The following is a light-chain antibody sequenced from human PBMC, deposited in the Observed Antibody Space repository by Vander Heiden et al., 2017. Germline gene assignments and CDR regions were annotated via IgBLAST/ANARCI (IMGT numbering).Light chain of an antibody. CDR3: QQYNSYST. Sequence: DIQMTQSPSTLSASVGDRVTITCRARQSISSWLAWYQQKPGKAPKLLIYDASSLESVVPSRFSGSGSGTEFTLTISSLQPDDFATYYCQQYNSYSTFGQGTKVEIK. CDR2: DAS. J-gene: IGKJ1*01. CDR1: QSISSW. V-gene: IGKV1-5*01.